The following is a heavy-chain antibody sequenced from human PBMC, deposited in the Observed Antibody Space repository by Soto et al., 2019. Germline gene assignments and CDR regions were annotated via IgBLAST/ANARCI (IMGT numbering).Heavy chain of an antibody. Sequence: QVQLHQWGAGLLKPSETLSLTCAVYGGSFSDYYWSWIRQPPGKGLEWIGEINHSGGTNYNPSLKSRVTRSVDTSKNQFSLKLTSVTAADTAVYYCANQASGYTSSWSDWGQGTLVTVSS. CDR1: GGSFSDYY. CDR2: INHSGGT. CDR3: ANQASGYTSSWSD. J-gene: IGHJ4*02. V-gene: IGHV4-34*01. D-gene: IGHD6-13*01.